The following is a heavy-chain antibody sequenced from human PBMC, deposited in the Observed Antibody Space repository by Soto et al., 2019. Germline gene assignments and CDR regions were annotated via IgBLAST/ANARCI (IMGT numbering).Heavy chain of an antibody. CDR2: IWYDGSNK. Sequence: VQLVESGGGVVQPGRSLRLSCVASGFTFSSYAMHWVRQAPGKGLEWVAVIWYDGSNKYYADSVKGRFTISRDNSKNTLYLQMNSLRAEDTAVYYCARDALGRAVVQRYFDLWGRGTLVTVSS. V-gene: IGHV3-33*01. CDR3: ARDALGRAVVQRYFDL. CDR1: GFTFSSYA. D-gene: IGHD6-19*01. J-gene: IGHJ2*01.